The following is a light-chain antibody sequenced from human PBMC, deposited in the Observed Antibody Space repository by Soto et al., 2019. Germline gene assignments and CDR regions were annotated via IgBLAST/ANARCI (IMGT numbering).Light chain of an antibody. J-gene: IGKJ5*01. Sequence: EILLTQSPRALGFSPGGGATVSCMSSHSLNRRYLAWYQQKPGQAPRLLIYDASRRATDIPGRFSGSGSGTDFTLTITRLEPEDFAMYYCQQYEISPPITFGQGTRLEIK. CDR2: DAS. V-gene: IGKV3-20*01. CDR3: QQYEISPPIT. CDR1: HSLNRRY.